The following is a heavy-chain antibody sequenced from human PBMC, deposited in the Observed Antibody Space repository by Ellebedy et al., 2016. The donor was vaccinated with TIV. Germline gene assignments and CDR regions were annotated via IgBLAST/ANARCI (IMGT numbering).Heavy chain of an antibody. V-gene: IGHV3-48*04. Sequence: GGSLRLSCAASGFTFSNYWMTWVRQAPGKGLEWISYISGSSFTIYYADSVKGRFTISRDNAKNSLYLQMNSLTAEDTAVYYCARDMALGNERVNDALDIWGQGTMVTVSA. J-gene: IGHJ3*02. CDR1: GFTFSNYW. CDR3: ARDMALGNERVNDALDI. CDR2: ISGSSFTI. D-gene: IGHD1-1*01.